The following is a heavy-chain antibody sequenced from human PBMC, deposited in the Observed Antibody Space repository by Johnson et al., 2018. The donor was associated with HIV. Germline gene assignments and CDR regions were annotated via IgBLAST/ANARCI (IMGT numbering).Heavy chain of an antibody. CDR3: ARGRPRWEPLWGGAFDF. V-gene: IGHV3-53*01. CDR2: LYSGGST. Sequence: VQLVESGGGLIQPGGSLRLSCAASGFTVSSNYMSWVRQAPGKGLEWVSVLYSGGSTYYVASVKGRFTVSRDNSKNTLYLQMNSLRAEDTAVYYCARGRPRWEPLWGGAFDFWGQGTMVTVSS. CDR1: GFTVSSNY. D-gene: IGHD1-26*01. J-gene: IGHJ3*01.